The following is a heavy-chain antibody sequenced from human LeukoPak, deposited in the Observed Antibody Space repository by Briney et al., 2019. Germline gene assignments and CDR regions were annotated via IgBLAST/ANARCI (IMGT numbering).Heavy chain of an antibody. V-gene: IGHV3-23*01. J-gene: IGHJ4*02. CDR3: ARDRDGLQSN. CDR2: IIPSGGRT. Sequence: GGSLRLSCEASGFTFNNYVMNWVRQAPGKGLEWVSSIIPSGGRTNYAESVKGRFTISRDNSKNTLYLQMNSLRAEDTAVYYCARDRDGLQSNWGQGTLVTVSS. D-gene: IGHD5-24*01. CDR1: GFTFNNYV.